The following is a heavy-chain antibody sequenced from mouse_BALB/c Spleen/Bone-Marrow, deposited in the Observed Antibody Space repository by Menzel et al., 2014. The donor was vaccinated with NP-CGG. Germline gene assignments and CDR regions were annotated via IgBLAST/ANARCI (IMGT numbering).Heavy chain of an antibody. Sequence: DVMLVESGGGLVQPGGSLKLSCAASGFDFSRYWMTWVRQAPGKGLEWIGEINPDSRTINYTPSLKDKFIISRDNAKSTLYLQMSKVRSEDTALYYCARPGYYGYQNVWGAGTTVTVSS. D-gene: IGHD1-2*01. V-gene: IGHV4-1*02. CDR1: GFDFSRYW. J-gene: IGHJ1*01. CDR3: ARPGYYGYQNV. CDR2: INPDSRTI.